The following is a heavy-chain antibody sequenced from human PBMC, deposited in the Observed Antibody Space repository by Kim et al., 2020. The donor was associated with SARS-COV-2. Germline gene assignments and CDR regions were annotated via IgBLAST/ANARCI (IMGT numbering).Heavy chain of an antibody. Sequence: SETLSLTCAVYGGSFSGYYWSWIRQPPGKGLEWIGEINHSGSTNYNPSLKSRVTISVDTSKNQFSLKLSSVTAADTAVYYCARDHGTWGQGTLVTVSS. V-gene: IGHV4-34*01. CDR3: ARDHGT. CDR2: INHSGST. CDR1: GGSFSGYY. J-gene: IGHJ5*02.